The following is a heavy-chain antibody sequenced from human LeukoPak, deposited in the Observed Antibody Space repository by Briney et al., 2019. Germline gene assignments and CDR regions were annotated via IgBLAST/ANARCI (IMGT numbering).Heavy chain of an antibody. CDR1: GFTFSDHY. V-gene: IGHV3-11*01. Sequence: GGSLRLSCAASGFTFSDHYMTWIRQAPGKGLEWVSYIDATSRTIYSRDSVKGRFTISRDNAENSLFLQMNSLRAEDTAVYYCARGHYGLDYWGQGTLVTVSS. CDR3: ARGHYGLDY. CDR2: IDATSRTI. D-gene: IGHD4-17*01. J-gene: IGHJ4*02.